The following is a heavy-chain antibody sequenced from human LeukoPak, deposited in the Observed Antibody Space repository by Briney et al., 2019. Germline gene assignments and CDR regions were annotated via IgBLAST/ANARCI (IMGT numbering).Heavy chain of an antibody. V-gene: IGHV4-59*01. Sequence: SETLSLTCTVSGGSISSYYWSWIRQPPGKGLEWIGYIYYSGSTNYNPSLKSRVTISVDTSKNQFSLKLSSVTAADTAVYYCARARRKSSGPKYYFDYWGQGTLVTVSP. D-gene: IGHD6-19*01. CDR1: GGSISSYY. J-gene: IGHJ4*02. CDR3: ARARRKSSGPKYYFDY. CDR2: IYYSGST.